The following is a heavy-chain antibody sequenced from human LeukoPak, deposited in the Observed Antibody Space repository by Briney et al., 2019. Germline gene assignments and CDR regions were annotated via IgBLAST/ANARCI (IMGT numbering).Heavy chain of an antibody. CDR3: ARDRGSIAVAVADY. Sequence: GASVKVSCKASGYTFTNYDISWVRQAPGQGLEWMGWISAYNGNTNYAQKLQGRVTMTTDISMSTAYMELRSLRSDDTAVYYCARDRGSIAVAVADYWGQGTLVTVSS. V-gene: IGHV1-18*01. J-gene: IGHJ4*02. CDR2: ISAYNGNT. D-gene: IGHD6-19*01. CDR1: GYTFTNYD.